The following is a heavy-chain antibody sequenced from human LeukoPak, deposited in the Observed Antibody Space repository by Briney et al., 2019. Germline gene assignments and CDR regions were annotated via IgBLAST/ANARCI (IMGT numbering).Heavy chain of an antibody. J-gene: IGHJ6*02. Sequence: ASVKVSCKASGYTFTSHGITWVRQAPGQGLEWLGWISGYNGNTNYAQKLQGRVTMTTDTSTSTAYMELRSLRSDDTAVYYCARAPLPYDFWSGYYGRNYYYGMGVWGQGTTVTVSS. CDR2: ISGYNGNT. CDR3: ARAPLPYDFWSGYYGRNYYYGMGV. V-gene: IGHV1-18*01. D-gene: IGHD3-3*01. CDR1: GYTFTSHG.